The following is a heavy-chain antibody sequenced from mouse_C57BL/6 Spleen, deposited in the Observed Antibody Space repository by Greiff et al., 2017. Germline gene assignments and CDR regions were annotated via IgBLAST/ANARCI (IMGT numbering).Heavy chain of an antibody. Sequence: EVKLMESGGGLVKPGGSLKLSCAASGFTFSDYGMNWVRQAPEKGLEWVAYISSGSSTIYYADTVKGRFTISRDNAKNTLFMQMTSLRSEDTAMYYFSRKSNWSGFAYWGQGTLVTVSA. CDR2: ISSGSSTI. D-gene: IGHD4-1*01. J-gene: IGHJ3*01. V-gene: IGHV5-17*01. CDR3: SRKSNWSGFAY. CDR1: GFTFSDYG.